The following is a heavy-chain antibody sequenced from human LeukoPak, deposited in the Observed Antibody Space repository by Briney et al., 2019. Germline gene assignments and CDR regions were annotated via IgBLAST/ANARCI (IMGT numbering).Heavy chain of an antibody. CDR2: IYTSGST. V-gene: IGHV4-61*02. CDR3: ARSRGSSSWYEGGGFDY. J-gene: IGHJ4*02. D-gene: IGHD6-13*01. Sequence: SETLSLTCTVSGDSISTSNSYWGWIRQPAGKGLEWIGRIYTSGSTNYNPSLKSRVTISVDTSKNQFSLKLSSVTAADTAVYYCARSRGSSSWYEGGGFDYWGQGTLVTVSS. CDR1: GDSISTSNSY.